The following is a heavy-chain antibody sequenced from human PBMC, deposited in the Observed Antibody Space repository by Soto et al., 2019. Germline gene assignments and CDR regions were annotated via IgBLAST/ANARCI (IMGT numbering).Heavy chain of an antibody. CDR2: ISSYGSDT. CDR1: GFTFSRYW. D-gene: IGHD3-16*01. V-gene: IGHV3-74*01. Sequence: GGSLRLSCTASGFTFSRYWMHWVRQAPGKGLVWVSRISSYGSDTHYADSVKGRFTISRDNAKNTLYLQMNSLRADDTAVYYCASNYAYAEGYYWYGIDVWGQGTTVTVSS. J-gene: IGHJ6*02. CDR3: ASNYAYAEGYYWYGIDV.